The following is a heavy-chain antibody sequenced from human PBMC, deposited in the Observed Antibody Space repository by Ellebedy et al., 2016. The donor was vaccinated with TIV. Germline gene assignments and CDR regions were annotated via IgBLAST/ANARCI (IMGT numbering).Heavy chain of an antibody. V-gene: IGHV3-7*01. CDR2: IKQDGSEK. J-gene: IGHJ4*02. CDR3: AGGLPSDY. D-gene: IGHD2/OR15-2a*01. Sequence: GESLKISCAASGFTFSSYWMSWVRQAPGKGLEWVANIKQDGSEKYYVDSVKGRFTISRDNGKNSLYLQMNSLRAEDTAVYYCAGGLPSDYWGQGTLVTVSS. CDR1: GFTFSSYW.